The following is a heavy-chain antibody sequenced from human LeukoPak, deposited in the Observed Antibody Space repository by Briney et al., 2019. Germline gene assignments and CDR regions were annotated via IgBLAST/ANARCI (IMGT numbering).Heavy chain of an antibody. CDR2: TNTDGSST. Sequence: PGGSLRLSCTASGFTFSDYWMHWVRQAPGKELVWVSRTNTDGSSTTYADSVKGRFTISRDNAKNTVYLEMNSLRAEDTAVYYCARGMTYYYGSGKFGYWGQGSLVTVSS. D-gene: IGHD3-10*01. CDR1: GFTFSDYW. CDR3: ARGMTYYYGSGKFGY. J-gene: IGHJ4*02. V-gene: IGHV3-74*01.